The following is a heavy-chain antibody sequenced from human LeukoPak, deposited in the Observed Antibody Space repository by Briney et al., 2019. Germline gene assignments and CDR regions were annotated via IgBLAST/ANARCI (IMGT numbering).Heavy chain of an antibody. CDR1: GYTFTGYY. D-gene: IGHD6-19*01. CDR3: ARYPRYSSGWPDVYFDY. Sequence: ASVKVSCKASGYTFTGYYMHWVRQAPGQGLEWMGWVNPNSGGTNYAQKFQGRVTMTRDTSISTAYMELSRLRSDDTAVYYRARYPRYSSGWPDVYFDYWGQGTLVTVSS. CDR2: VNPNSGGT. J-gene: IGHJ4*02. V-gene: IGHV1-2*02.